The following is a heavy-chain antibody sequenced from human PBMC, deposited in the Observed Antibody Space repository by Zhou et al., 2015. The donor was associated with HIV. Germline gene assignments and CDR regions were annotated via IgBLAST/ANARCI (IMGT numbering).Heavy chain of an antibody. CDR2: IIPFVGTA. J-gene: IGHJ5*02. Sequence: QVQLVQSGAEVKKPGSSVKVSCKASGGTFGNHGISWVRQAPGQGLEWMGGIIPFVGTANYAQKFQGRVTITADKSTNTAYMELSSLRSEDTAVYYCARETDGNWFDPWGQGTLVTVSS. V-gene: IGHV1-69*06. CDR3: ARETDGNWFDP. CDR1: GGTFGNHG.